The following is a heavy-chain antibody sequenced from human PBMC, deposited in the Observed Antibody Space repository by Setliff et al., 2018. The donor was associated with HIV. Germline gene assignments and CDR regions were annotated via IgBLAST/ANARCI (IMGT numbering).Heavy chain of an antibody. CDR1: GFTFSSYA. V-gene: IGHV3-23*01. Sequence: GSLRLSCAASGFTFSSYAMSWVRQAPGKGLEWVLVISGSGASTYYADSVKGRFTISRDNSKNTLYLQMNSLRVEDTAVYYCAKGRYGGYDWGTLDIWGQGTMVTVSS. J-gene: IGHJ3*02. D-gene: IGHD5-12*01. CDR3: AKGRYGGYDWGTLDI. CDR2: ISGSGAST.